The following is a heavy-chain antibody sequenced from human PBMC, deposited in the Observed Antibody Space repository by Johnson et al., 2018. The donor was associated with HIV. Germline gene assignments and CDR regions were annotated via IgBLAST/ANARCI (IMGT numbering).Heavy chain of an antibody. CDR2: IASRGSII. CDR3: ASEAKHHVGANRVSSFDI. V-gene: IGHV3-11*01. CDR1: GFTFSDYY. Sequence: QVQLVESGGGLVKPGGSLRLSCVASGFTFSDYYMTWIRQAPGKGLEWVSYIASRGSIIYSADSVQGRVTISRDNAKNSLCLQMNTLRAEDTALYYCASEAKHHVGANRVSSFDIWGQGTMVTVSS. D-gene: IGHD1-26*01. J-gene: IGHJ3*02.